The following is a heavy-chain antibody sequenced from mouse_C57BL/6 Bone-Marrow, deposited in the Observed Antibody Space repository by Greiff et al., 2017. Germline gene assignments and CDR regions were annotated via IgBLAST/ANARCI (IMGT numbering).Heavy chain of an antibody. Sequence: LVESGAELVRPGTSVKMSCKASGYTFTNYWIGWAKQRPGHGLEWIGDIYPGGGYTNYNEKFKGKATLTADKSSSTAYMQFSSLTSKDSAIYYCARRGGSSFDWYFDVWGTGTTVTVSS. V-gene: IGHV1-63*01. J-gene: IGHJ1*03. CDR3: ARRGGSSFDWYFDV. CDR1: GYTFTNYW. D-gene: IGHD1-1*01. CDR2: IYPGGGYT.